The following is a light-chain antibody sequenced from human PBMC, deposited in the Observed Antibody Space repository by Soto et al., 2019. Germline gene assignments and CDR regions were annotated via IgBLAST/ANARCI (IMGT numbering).Light chain of an antibody. J-gene: IGKJ2*01. Sequence: EIMMTQSPATLSVSPGERATLSCRASQSVSSNLAWYQQKPGQSPRLLIYGASTRATGIPARFSGSGSGTEFTLTISSLQSEDFAVYYCLQYNNWPPYTFGQGTKLEIK. CDR2: GAS. CDR3: LQYNNWPPYT. V-gene: IGKV3-15*01. CDR1: QSVSSN.